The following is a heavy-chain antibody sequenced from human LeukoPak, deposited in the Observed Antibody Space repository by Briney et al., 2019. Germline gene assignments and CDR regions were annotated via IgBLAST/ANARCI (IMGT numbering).Heavy chain of an antibody. CDR3: ATGNLGDYGRDAFDI. Sequence: PSETLSLTCTVSGGSISSGGYYWSWIRQHPGKGLEWIGYIYYSGSTYYNPSLKGRVTISVDTSKNQFSLKLSSVTAADTAVYYCATGNLGDYGRDAFDIWGQGTMVAVCS. J-gene: IGHJ3*02. CDR2: IYYSGST. V-gene: IGHV4-31*03. CDR1: GGSISSGGYY. D-gene: IGHD4-17*01.